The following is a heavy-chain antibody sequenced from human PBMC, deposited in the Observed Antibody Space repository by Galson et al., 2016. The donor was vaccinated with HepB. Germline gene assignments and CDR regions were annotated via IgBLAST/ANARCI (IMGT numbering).Heavy chain of an antibody. J-gene: IGHJ4*02. V-gene: IGHV4-34*01. CDR1: GGSFKDYY. CDR2: IHHRGGT. D-gene: IGHD6-13*01. Sequence: SETLSLTCAVYGGSFKDYYWSWIRQPPGKGLEWIGEIHHRGGTNSSPSLKSRFTFSLDTSKKQFSLHLRSVTAADTAVYYCTRERWPADYWGQGTLVAVSS. CDR3: TRERWPADY.